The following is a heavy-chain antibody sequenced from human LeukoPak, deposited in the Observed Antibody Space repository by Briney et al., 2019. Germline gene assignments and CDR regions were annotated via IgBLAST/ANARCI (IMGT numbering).Heavy chain of an antibody. D-gene: IGHD6-13*01. Sequence: PGGSLRLSCAASGFTVSSNYMSWVRQAPGKGLEWVSVIYSGGSTYYPGSVKGRFTISRENAKNSLYLQMNSLRAGDTAVYYCARADSSSWYDYWGQGTLVTVSS. CDR2: IYSGGST. J-gene: IGHJ4*02. V-gene: IGHV3-66*01. CDR1: GFTVSSNY. CDR3: ARADSSSWYDY.